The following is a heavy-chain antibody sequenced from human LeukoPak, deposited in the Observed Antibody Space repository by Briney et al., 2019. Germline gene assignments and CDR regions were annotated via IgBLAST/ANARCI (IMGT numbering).Heavy chain of an antibody. D-gene: IGHD6-19*01. CDR2: ISSSSSYI. CDR3: ARDYEEAVASPHDC. J-gene: IGHJ4*02. Sequence: PGGSLRLSCAASGLTFSSYSMNWVRQAPGKGLEWVSSISSSSSYIYYADSVKGRFTISRDNAKNSLYLQMNSLRAEDTAVYYCARDYEEAVASPHDCWGQGTLVTVSS. V-gene: IGHV3-21*01. CDR1: GLTFSSYS.